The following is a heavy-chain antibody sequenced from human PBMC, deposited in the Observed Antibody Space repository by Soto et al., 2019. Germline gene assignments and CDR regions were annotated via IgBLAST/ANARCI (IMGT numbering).Heavy chain of an antibody. V-gene: IGHV1-18*01. D-gene: IGHD5-12*01. J-gene: IGHJ4*02. CDR1: GYTFTSYG. CDR2: ISAYNGNT. Sequence: GASVKVSCKASGYTFTSYGISWVRQAPGQGLEWMGWISAYNGNTNYAQKLQGRVTMTTDTSTSTAYMELRSLRSDDTAVYYCARDPDIVATTFFDYWGQGTLVTVSS. CDR3: ARDPDIVATTFFDY.